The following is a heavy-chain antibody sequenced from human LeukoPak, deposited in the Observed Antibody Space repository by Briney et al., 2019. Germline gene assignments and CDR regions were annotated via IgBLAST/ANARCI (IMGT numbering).Heavy chain of an antibody. D-gene: IGHD1-26*01. CDR3: AREGAIVGAAFDY. Sequence: GGSLRLSCAASGFTFSSYSMNWVRQAPGKGLEWVSSISSSSSYIYYADSVKGRFTISRDNAKNSLYLQMNSLRAEDTAVYYCAREGAIVGAAFDYWGQGTLVTVSS. CDR2: ISSSSSYI. CDR1: GFTFSSYS. J-gene: IGHJ4*02. V-gene: IGHV3-21*01.